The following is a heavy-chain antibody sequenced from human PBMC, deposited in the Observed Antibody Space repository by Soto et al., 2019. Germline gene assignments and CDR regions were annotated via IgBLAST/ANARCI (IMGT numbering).Heavy chain of an antibody. J-gene: IGHJ6*02. CDR1: GGTFSSYA. Sequence: QVPLVQSGAEVKKPGSSVKVSCKASGGTFSSYAISWVRQAPGQGLEWMGGIIPIFGTANYAQKFQGRVTITADKSTSTAYMELSSLRSEDTAVYYCARGVMGYCSGGSCYYYGMDVWGQGTTVTVSS. D-gene: IGHD2-15*01. V-gene: IGHV1-69*06. CDR2: IIPIFGTA. CDR3: ARGVMGYCSGGSCYYYGMDV.